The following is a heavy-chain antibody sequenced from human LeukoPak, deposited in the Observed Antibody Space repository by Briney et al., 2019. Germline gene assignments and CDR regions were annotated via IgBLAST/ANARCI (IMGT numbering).Heavy chain of an antibody. J-gene: IGHJ4*02. V-gene: IGHV3-7*01. CDR3: ARDPFSLTVAGGPPIDY. Sequence: PGGSLRLSCTASEFTFTTYWMSWVRQAPGQGLEWVANIDQDGSDTDYVDSVKGRFTISRDNAKNSLYLQMNSLRAEDTAVYCCARDPFSLTVAGGPPIDYWGQGTLVTVSS. CDR2: IDQDGSDT. CDR1: EFTFTTYW. D-gene: IGHD6-19*01.